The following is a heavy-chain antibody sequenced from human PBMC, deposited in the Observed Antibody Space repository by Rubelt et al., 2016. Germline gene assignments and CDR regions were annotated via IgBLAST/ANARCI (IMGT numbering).Heavy chain of an antibody. J-gene: IGHJ4*02. Sequence: QVQLVESGGGVVQSGNSLRLSCAASGFTFSYYLMHWVRQAPGKGLEWVTVISYDGNNKYYADSVKGRFTISRDNSKDTLYLQMSSLRAEDTAVYYCAKDVSYTSGWAKYYFDYWGQGTLVTVSS. CDR3: AKDVSYTSGWAKYYFDY. V-gene: IGHV3-30*04. CDR1: GFTFSYYL. D-gene: IGHD6-19*01. CDR2: ISYDGNNK.